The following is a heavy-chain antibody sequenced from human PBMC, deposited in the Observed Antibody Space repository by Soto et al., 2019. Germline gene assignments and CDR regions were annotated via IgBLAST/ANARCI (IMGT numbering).Heavy chain of an antibody. V-gene: IGHV3-53*01. CDR2: IYSGGST. CDR1: GFTVSNNY. J-gene: IGHJ4*02. Sequence: GGSLRLSCAASGFTVSNNYTSWVRQAPGKGLEWVSIIYSGGSTYYADSVQGRFTISRDNSKNTLFLQMSSLRAEDTAVYYCAREGGGVYCSGGSCYGRYFDFWGQGTRVTVSS. D-gene: IGHD2-15*01. CDR3: AREGGGVYCSGGSCYGRYFDF.